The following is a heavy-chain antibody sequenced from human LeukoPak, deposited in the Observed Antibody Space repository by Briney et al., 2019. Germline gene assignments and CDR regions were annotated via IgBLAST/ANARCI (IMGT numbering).Heavy chain of an antibody. Sequence: GSLRLSCAASGFTVSGNYMSWVRQAPGKGLEWVSIIYSGDSTYYADSVKGRFTMSRDNSKNTLYLQMNSLRAEDTAVYYCARVFWEKDGFIGAFDIWGQGTMVTVSS. CDR3: ARVFWEKDGFIGAFDI. CDR2: IYSGDST. V-gene: IGHV3-66*01. CDR1: GFTVSGNY. D-gene: IGHD3-3*01. J-gene: IGHJ3*02.